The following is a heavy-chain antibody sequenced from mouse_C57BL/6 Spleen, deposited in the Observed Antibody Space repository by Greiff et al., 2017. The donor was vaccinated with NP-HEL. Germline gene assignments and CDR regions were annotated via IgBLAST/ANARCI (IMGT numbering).Heavy chain of an antibody. J-gene: IGHJ3*01. CDR3: ARGYWAY. CDR1: GSTFTDSY. D-gene: IGHD1-2*01. CDR2: LYPGSGNT. V-gene: IGHV1-84*01. Sequence: QVQLQQSGPELVKPGASVQISCKASGSTFTDSYINWVKQRPGQGLEWIVWLYPGSGNTKYNEKFKGKATLTVDTASSTAYMQLSSLTSEDSAVYFCARGYWAYWGQGTLVTVSA.